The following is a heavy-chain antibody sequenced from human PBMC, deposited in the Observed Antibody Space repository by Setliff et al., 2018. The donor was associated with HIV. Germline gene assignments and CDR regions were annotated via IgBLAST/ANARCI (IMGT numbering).Heavy chain of an antibody. Sequence: PSETLSLTCTVSGGSISNYYWSWIRQPPGKGLEWIGCGYYSGITHYDPSLKSRVSIYVDESKDQFSLRLNSVTVADTAVYFCARSSRGSLRDLDYWGPGTLVTVSS. CDR1: GGSISNYY. CDR3: ARSSRGSLRDLDY. V-gene: IGHV4-59*08. CDR2: GYYSGIT. J-gene: IGHJ4*02. D-gene: IGHD2-21*02.